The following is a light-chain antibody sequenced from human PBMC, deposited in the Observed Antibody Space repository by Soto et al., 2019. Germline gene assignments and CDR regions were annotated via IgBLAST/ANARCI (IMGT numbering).Light chain of an antibody. CDR1: QSVSSSY. CDR3: QQYGSSLIT. V-gene: IGKV3-20*01. J-gene: IGKJ5*01. Sequence: EIVLTQSPGTLSLSPGERATLSCRASQSVSSSYLAWYQQKPGQAPRLLIYGASSRATGIPDRFSGSGSGTDFTLTISRLEPEDFPVYYCQQYGSSLITFGQGTRLEI. CDR2: GAS.